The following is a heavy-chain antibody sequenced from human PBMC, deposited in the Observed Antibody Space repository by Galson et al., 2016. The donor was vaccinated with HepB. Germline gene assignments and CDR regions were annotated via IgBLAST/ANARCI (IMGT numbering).Heavy chain of an antibody. CDR1: GFTFANFA. V-gene: IGHV3-23*01. CDR3: VKGGIGEIGALDY. CDR2: LSANGVYT. J-gene: IGHJ4*02. Sequence: SLRLSCAASGFTFANFAMTWVRQAPGKGLEWVSSLSANGVYTYYADPVKGRFTISRDDSKSSVYLKMNSLRAEDRAVYYCVKGGIGEIGALDYWGQGTLVAVSS. D-gene: IGHD4/OR15-4a*01.